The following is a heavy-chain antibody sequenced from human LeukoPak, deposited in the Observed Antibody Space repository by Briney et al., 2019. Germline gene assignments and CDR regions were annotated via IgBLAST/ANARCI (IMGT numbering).Heavy chain of an antibody. D-gene: IGHD3-22*01. J-gene: IGHJ4*02. CDR1: GFTFDDYG. CDR2: INWNGGST. Sequence: PGGSLRLSCVASGFTFDDYGMSWVRQAPGKGLEWVSGINWNGGSTGYADSVKGRFTISRDNAKNSLYLQMNSLRAEDTALYYCAREGFYYDSSGYYPAFDYWGQGTLVTVSS. V-gene: IGHV3-20*04. CDR3: AREGFYYDSSGYYPAFDY.